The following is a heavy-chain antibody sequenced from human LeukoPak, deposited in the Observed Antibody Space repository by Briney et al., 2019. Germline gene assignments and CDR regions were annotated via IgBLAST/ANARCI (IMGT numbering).Heavy chain of an antibody. J-gene: IGHJ4*02. V-gene: IGHV5-51*01. CDR2: IYPGDSDT. CDR1: GYSFANYW. CDR3: ARRIAVAGTDYFDY. D-gene: IGHD6-19*01. Sequence: GESLKISCKGFGYSFANYWIGWVRQMPGKGLEWMGIIYPGDSDTRYSPSFQGQVTISADKSLTTAYLQWSSLKASDTAMYYCARRIAVAGTDYFDYWGQGTLVTVSS.